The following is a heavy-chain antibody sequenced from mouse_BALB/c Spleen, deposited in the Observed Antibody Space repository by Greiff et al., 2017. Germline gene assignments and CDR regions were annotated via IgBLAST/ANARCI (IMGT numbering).Heavy chain of an antibody. Sequence: EVKLVESGGGLVQPGGSRKLSCAASGFTFSSFGMHWVRQAPEKGLEWVAYISSGSSTIYYADTVKGRFTISIDNPKNTLFLQMTSLRSEDTAMYYCARSGGFAMDYWGQGTSVTVSS. V-gene: IGHV5-17*02. CDR3: ARSGGFAMDY. CDR1: GFTFSSFG. J-gene: IGHJ4*01. CDR2: ISSGSSTI. D-gene: IGHD3-1*01.